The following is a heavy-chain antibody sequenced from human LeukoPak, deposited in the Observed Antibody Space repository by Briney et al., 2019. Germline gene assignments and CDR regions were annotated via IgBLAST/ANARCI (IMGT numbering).Heavy chain of an antibody. CDR2: ISSSSSYI. CDR3: ARFFSGGIAVADFNWFDP. D-gene: IGHD6-19*01. V-gene: IGHV3-21*01. Sequence: PGGSLRLSCAASGFTFSSYAMSWVRQAPGKGLEWVSAISSSSSYIYYADSVKGRFTISRDNAKNSLYLQMNSLRAEDTAVYYCARFFSGGIAVADFNWFDPWGQGTLVTVSS. CDR1: GFTFSSYA. J-gene: IGHJ5*02.